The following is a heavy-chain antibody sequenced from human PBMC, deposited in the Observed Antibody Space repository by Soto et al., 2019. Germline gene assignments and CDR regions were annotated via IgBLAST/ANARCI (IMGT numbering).Heavy chain of an antibody. D-gene: IGHD3-22*01. CDR3: AKLGYYDSSGYFPNDY. J-gene: IGHJ4*02. CDR1: GFSLRSYV. V-gene: IGHV3-30*18. Sequence: RIAWAACGFSLRSYVVHLVLQAPGKGLEWVAVISYDGSNTYYADSVKGRFTISRDNSKNALYLQMNSLRAEDTAVYYCAKLGYYDSSGYFPNDYCGQGTLVTVSS. CDR2: ISYDGSNT.